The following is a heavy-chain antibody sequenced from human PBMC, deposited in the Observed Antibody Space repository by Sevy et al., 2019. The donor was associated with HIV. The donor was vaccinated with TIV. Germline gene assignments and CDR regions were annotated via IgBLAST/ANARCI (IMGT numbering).Heavy chain of an antibody. Sequence: GGSLRLSCVAPGFKFSGHGIHWVRQAPGKGLQWVAGISHDGDNKIYGDSVKGRFSISGDQSKNTVYLQMGTLTPEDTAIYYCARDFEVNNWRVVGAFDMWGLGTLVTVSS. V-gene: IGHV3-30*14. CDR3: ARDFEVNNWRVVGAFDM. CDR2: ISHDGDNK. CDR1: GFKFSGHG. D-gene: IGHD3-3*01. J-gene: IGHJ3*02.